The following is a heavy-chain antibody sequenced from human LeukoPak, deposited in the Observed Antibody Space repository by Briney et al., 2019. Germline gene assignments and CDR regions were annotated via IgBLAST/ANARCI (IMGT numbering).Heavy chain of an antibody. CDR3: ARQSITVTSIGGYFQR. V-gene: IGHV4-39*01. J-gene: IGHJ1*01. CDR1: GDSMRRTSYY. CDR2: MYYSGST. D-gene: IGHD4-17*01. Sequence: SETLSLTCTVSGDSMRRTSYYWGWIRQTPVKGLEWIGSMYYSGSTYYNPSLESRVTISGDTSKNQFSLKLRSVTAADTAVYYCARQSITVTSIGGYFQRWGQGTLVIVSS.